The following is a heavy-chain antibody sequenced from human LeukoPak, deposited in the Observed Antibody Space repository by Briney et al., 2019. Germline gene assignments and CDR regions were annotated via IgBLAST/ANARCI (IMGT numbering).Heavy chain of an antibody. D-gene: IGHD3-10*02. V-gene: IGHV3-48*03. Sequence: GGSLRLSCAGSGFTFSSYEMNWVRQAPGKGLEWVSYISSSGSTIYYADSVKGRFTISRDNAKNSLYLQMNSLRAEDTAVYYCAELGITMIGGVWGKGTTVTIS. J-gene: IGHJ6*03. CDR3: AELGITMIGGV. CDR1: GFTFSSYE. CDR2: ISSSGSTI.